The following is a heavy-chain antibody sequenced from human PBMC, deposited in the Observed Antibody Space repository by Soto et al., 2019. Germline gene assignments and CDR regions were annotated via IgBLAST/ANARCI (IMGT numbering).Heavy chain of an antibody. CDR3: PRVGEYCGGACPQYFQH. J-gene: IGHJ1*01. Sequence: QVQLVQSGAEVKKPGSSVKISCKASGGSFRSNALSWVRQAPGQGLEWMGRIIPIFGIANYAQRFQGRVTITADESTGTAYMELSSLRSEDTAVYYCPRVGEYCGGACPQYFQHWGQGTLVTVSS. CDR1: GGSFRSNA. CDR2: IIPIFGIA. V-gene: IGHV1-69*15. D-gene: IGHD2-21*02.